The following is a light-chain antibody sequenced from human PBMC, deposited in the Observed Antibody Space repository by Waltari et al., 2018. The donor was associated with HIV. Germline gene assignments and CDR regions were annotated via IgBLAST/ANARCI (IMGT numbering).Light chain of an antibody. CDR1: SSNIGTNY. CDR2: RVN. CDR3: AAWDDSLDGFYV. J-gene: IGLJ1*01. V-gene: IGLV1-47*01. Sequence: SVLTQPPSASATPGQRVTISCSGSSSNIGTNYVFWYQQLPGTAPQLLIFRVNERPSGVPDRFSGCRSGTSASLVISGLRSEDEAEYYCAAWDDSLDGFYVFGSGTRVTVL.